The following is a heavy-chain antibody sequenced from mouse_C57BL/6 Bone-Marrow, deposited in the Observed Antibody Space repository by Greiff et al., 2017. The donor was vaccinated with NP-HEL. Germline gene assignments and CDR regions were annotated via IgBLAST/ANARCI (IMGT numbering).Heavy chain of an antibody. CDR3: ARDGSSYYYAMDY. D-gene: IGHD1-1*01. J-gene: IGHJ4*01. CDR1: GYTFTSYW. V-gene: IGHV1-69*01. CDR2: IDPSDSYT. Sequence: VQLQQPGAELVMPEASVKLSCKASGYTFTSYWMHWVKQRPGQGLEWIGEIDPSDSYTNYNQKFKGKSTLTVDKSSSTAYMQLSSLTSEDSAVYYCARDGSSYYYAMDYWGQGTSVTVSS.